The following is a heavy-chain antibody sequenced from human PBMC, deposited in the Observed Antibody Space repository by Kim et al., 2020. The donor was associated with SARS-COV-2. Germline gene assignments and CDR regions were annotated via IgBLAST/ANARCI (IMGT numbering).Heavy chain of an antibody. D-gene: IGHD3-10*01. J-gene: IGHJ3*02. V-gene: IGHV1-2*02. Sequence: TKYAQKFQGRVTMTRDTSNSAAYMEVSRLRSDETAVYYCARVRGGDAFDIWGQGTMVTVSS. CDR2: T. CDR3: ARVRGGDAFDI.